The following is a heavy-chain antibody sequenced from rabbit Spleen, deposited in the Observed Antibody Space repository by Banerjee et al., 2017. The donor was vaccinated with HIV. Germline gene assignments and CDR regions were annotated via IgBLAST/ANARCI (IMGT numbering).Heavy chain of an antibody. CDR1: GFSFSDRDV. V-gene: IGHV1S45*01. D-gene: IGHD3-1*01. CDR3: ARDLASVVGWNFSL. CDR2: INAYTTKA. J-gene: IGHJ4*01. Sequence: QEQLVEFGGGLVKPQGSLTLTCKASGFSFSDRDVMCWVRQAPGKGLQWIACINAYTTKAVYATWANGRFTVSRTSSTTVTLQMTSLTAADTATYFCARDLASVVGWNFSLWGQGTLVTVS.